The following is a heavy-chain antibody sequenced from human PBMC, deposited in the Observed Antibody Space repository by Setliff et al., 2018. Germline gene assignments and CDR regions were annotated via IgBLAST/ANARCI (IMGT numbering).Heavy chain of an antibody. CDR2: IYYSGST. CDR3: ARDTEGRYNFWSGYYEDYYYYGMDV. V-gene: IGHV4-39*07. Sequence: SLTCPVSGCSISSSSYYWGWIRQPPGKGLEWIGSIYYSGSTYYNPSLKSRVTISVDTSKNQFSLKLSSVTAADTAVYYCARDTEGRYNFWSGYYEDYYYYGMDVWGQGTTVTVSS. CDR1: GCSISSSSYY. J-gene: IGHJ6*02. D-gene: IGHD3-3*01.